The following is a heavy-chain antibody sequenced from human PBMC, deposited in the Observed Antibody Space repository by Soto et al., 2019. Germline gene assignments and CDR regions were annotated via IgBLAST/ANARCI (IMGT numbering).Heavy chain of an antibody. CDR3: ARSIVVVTALDY. J-gene: IGHJ4*02. CDR1: GGTFSSYA. D-gene: IGHD2-21*02. CDR2: IIPIFGTA. Sequence: SVKVSCKASGGTFSSYAISWVRQAPGQGLEWMGGIIPIFGTANYAQKFQGRVTITADESTSTAYMELSSLRSEDTAVYYCARSIVVVTALDYWGQGTRVTVAS. V-gene: IGHV1-69*13.